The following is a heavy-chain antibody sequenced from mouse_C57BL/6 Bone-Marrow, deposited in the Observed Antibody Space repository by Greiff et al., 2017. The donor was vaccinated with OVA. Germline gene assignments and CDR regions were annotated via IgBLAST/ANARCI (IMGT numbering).Heavy chain of an antibody. D-gene: IGHD2-4*01. CDR3: ARGDYEGYFDY. J-gene: IGHJ2*01. CDR1: GYAFSSSW. Sequence: VKLQESGPELVKPGASVKISCKASGYAFSSSWMNWVKQRPGKGLEWIGRIYPGDGDTNYNGKFKGKATLTADKSSSTAYMQLSSLTSEDSAVYFCARGDYEGYFDYWGQGTTLTVSS. V-gene: IGHV1-82*01. CDR2: IYPGDGDT.